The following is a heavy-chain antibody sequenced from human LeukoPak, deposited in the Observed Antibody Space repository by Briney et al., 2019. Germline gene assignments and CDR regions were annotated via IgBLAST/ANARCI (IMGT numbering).Heavy chain of an antibody. J-gene: IGHJ4*03. CDR1: GITFKYFA. V-gene: IGHV3-23*01. D-gene: IGHD3-16*01. Sequence: GGSLRLSCAASGITFKYFAMSWLRQAPGKGLEWVSTIYNDGSRTGSPDSAKGRFTISRDNSKDTFFLQMNSLRAEDTAIYFCAREYYGYFDYWGQGTLVTVSS. CDR3: AREYYGYFDY. CDR2: IYNDGSRT.